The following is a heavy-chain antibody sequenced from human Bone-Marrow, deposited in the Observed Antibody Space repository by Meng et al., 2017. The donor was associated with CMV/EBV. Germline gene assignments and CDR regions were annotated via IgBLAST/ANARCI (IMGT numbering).Heavy chain of an antibody. CDR2: NYWDDDK. Sequence: HIPLNDTGSTLELPTPTLPLTCTVSVFSLSTTGVGVAWILKPPGKALEWRALNYWDDDKRYSPSLKNSLTITKDASKNQVVLTMTNMVPVDTCTYYCAHRISYYRGAFDFWGQGTLVTVSS. CDR1: VFSLSTTGVG. V-gene: IGHV2-5*02. D-gene: IGHD2/OR15-2a*01. J-gene: IGHJ4*02. CDR3: AHRISYYRGAFDF.